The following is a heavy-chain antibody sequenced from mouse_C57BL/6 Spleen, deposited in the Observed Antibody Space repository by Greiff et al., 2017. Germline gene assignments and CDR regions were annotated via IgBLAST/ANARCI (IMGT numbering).Heavy chain of an antibody. D-gene: IGHD1-1*01. V-gene: IGHV1-39*01. CDR1: GYSFTDYN. J-gene: IGHJ2*01. Sequence: VHVKQSGPELVKPGASVKISCKASGYSFTDYNMNWVKQSNGKSLEWIGVINPNYGTTSYNQKFKGKATLTVDLSSSTAYMQLNSLTSEDSAVYYCALITTGVDYFDYWGQGTTLTVSS. CDR3: ALITTGVDYFDY. CDR2: INPNYGTT.